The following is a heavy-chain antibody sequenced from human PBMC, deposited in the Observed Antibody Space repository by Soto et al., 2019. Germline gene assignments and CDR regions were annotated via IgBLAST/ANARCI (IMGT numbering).Heavy chain of an antibody. V-gene: IGHV3-23*01. CDR3: AKGRYGDYGWFDP. Sequence: EVQLLESGGGLVQPGGSLRLSCAASGFTFSSYAMSWVRQAPGKGLEWVSGISGSGVSTYYGDSVRGRFTISRDNSKNTLYLQMNSLRAEDTAVYYCAKGRYGDYGWFDPWGQGTLVTVSS. CDR2: ISGSGVST. J-gene: IGHJ5*02. D-gene: IGHD4-17*01. CDR1: GFTFSSYA.